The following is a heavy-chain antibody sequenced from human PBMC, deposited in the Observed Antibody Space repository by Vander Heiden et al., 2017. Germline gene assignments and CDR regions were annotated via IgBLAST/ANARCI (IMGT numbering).Heavy chain of an antibody. CDR3: ARDLEAVAGKGYYGMDV. V-gene: IGHV3-21*01. J-gene: IGHJ6*02. CDR2: ISSSSSYI. D-gene: IGHD6-19*01. Sequence: EVQLVESGGGLVKPGGSLRLSCAASGFPFSSYSMNWVRQAPGKGLEWVSSISSSSSYIYYADSVKGRFTISRDNAKNSLYLQMNSLRAEDTAVYYCARDLEAVAGKGYYGMDVWGQGTTVTVSS. CDR1: GFPFSSYS.